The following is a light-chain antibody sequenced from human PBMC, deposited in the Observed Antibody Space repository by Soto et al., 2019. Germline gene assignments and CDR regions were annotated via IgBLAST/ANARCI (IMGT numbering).Light chain of an antibody. V-gene: IGKV1-39*01. CDR2: GAS. CDR3: QQSSRTPIT. J-gene: IGKJ5*01. CDR1: QRINSY. Sequence: DMHMTQSPSSLSAALGDRVTISFRTSQRINSYLNWYQQKPGEAPTLLIYGASSLQSGVPSRFSGSGSGTDFTLAINSLQPEDFATYYCQQSSRTPITFGQGTRLEIK.